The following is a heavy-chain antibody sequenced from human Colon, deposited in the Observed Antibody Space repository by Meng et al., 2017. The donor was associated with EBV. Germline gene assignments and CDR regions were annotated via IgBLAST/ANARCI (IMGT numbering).Heavy chain of an antibody. CDR3: ARGASDYDFDY. Sequence: QVQLQESGPGLVRPSETLSLTCTVSGGSVSSGSYYWSWIRQPPGKGLEWIGYIYYSGSTNYNPSLKSRVTISVDTSKNQFSLKLSSVTAADTAVYYCARGASDYDFDYWGQGTLVTVSS. CDR2: IYYSGST. D-gene: IGHD3-22*01. J-gene: IGHJ4*02. V-gene: IGHV4-61*01. CDR1: GGSVSSGSYY.